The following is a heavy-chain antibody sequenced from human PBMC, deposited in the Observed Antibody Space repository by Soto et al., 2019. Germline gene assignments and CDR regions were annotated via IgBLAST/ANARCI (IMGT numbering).Heavy chain of an antibody. V-gene: IGHV4-39*01. CDR1: GGSISSSSYY. CDR2: IYYSGST. CDR3: ARLGAGLDFWSGYSNYYMDV. J-gene: IGHJ6*03. D-gene: IGHD3-3*01. Sequence: SETLSLTCTVSGGSISSSSYYWGWIRQPPGKGLEWIGSIYYSGSTYYNPSLKSRVTISGDTSKNQFSLKLSSVTAADTAVYYCARLGAGLDFWSGYSNYYMDVWGKGTTVTVSS.